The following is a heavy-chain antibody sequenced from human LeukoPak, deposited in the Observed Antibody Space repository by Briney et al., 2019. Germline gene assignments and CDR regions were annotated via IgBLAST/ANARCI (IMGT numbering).Heavy chain of an antibody. CDR1: GFSFNTYA. Sequence: GGSLRLSCAASGFSFNTYAMSWVRQAPGKGLEWVASINHNGNVNYYVDSVKGRFTISRDNAKNSLYLQMSNLRAEDTAVYFCARGGGLDVWGQGATVTVSS. J-gene: IGHJ6*02. V-gene: IGHV3-7*03. D-gene: IGHD3-16*01. CDR3: ARGGGLDV. CDR2: INHNGNVN.